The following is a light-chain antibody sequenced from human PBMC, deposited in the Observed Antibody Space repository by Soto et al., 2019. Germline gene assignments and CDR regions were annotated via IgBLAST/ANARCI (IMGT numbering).Light chain of an antibody. J-gene: IGLJ1*01. CDR3: GAWDSSLSAYV. CDR2: DSS. CDR1: SSNIGNNY. V-gene: IGLV1-51*01. Sequence: QSVLTQPPSVSAAPGQKVTISCSGSSSNIGNNYVSWYQQLPGTAPKIVIYDSSKRPSGIPDRFSGSKSGTSATLGITGLQTGDEADYYCGAWDSSLSAYVFGTGTKLTVL.